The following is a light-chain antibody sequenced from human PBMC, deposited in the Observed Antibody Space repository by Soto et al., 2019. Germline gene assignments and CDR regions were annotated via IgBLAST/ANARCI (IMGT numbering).Light chain of an antibody. Sequence: QSVLTQPPSASGTPGQRVTISCSGSSSNIASNYVCWYQQLPGTAPKVLIYRNNQRPSWVPDRFSGSKSGTSASLASSGLRSEDEADYYCASWDDSLSAPVFAGGTQLTVL. J-gene: IGLJ7*01. CDR1: SSNIASNY. CDR2: RNN. V-gene: IGLV1-47*01. CDR3: ASWDDSLSAPV.